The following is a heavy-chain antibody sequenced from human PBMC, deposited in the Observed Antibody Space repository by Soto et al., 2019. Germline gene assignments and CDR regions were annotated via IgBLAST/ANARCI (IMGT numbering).Heavy chain of an antibody. CDR2: IFPVDSAT. CDR1: GFTFTTYW. Sequence: PGESLKISCKGSGFTFTTYWIAWVRQVPGKGLEWMGIIFPVDSATTYSPSFQGQVTISADKSITTAYLQWSSLKASDTAMYYCARGLQSLFDYWGQGTLVTVSS. CDR3: ARGLQSLFDY. J-gene: IGHJ4*02. V-gene: IGHV5-51*01.